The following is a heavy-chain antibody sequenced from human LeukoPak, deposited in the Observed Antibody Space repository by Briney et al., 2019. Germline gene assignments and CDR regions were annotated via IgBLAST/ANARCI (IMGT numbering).Heavy chain of an antibody. Sequence: KPSETLSLTCTVPVGSISSYYWSWIRQPPGKGLEWMGYIYYSGSTNYNPSLKSRVTISVATSKNQFSLKLSSVTAADTAVYYCARHLSGWSNIFDYWGQGTLVTVSS. D-gene: IGHD6-19*01. CDR3: ARHLSGWSNIFDY. V-gene: IGHV4-59*01. CDR2: IYYSGST. CDR1: VGSISSYY. J-gene: IGHJ4*02.